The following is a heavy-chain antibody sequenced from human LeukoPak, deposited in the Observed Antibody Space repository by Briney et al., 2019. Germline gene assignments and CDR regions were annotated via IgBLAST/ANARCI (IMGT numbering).Heavy chain of an antibody. J-gene: IGHJ5*02. D-gene: IGHD6-13*01. CDR2: VHYSGST. CDR3: ARVSVAEDNNWFDP. CDR1: GGSISSYY. Sequence: SSETLSLTCTVSGGSISSYYWSWIRQPPGKGLEWIGYVHYSGSTNYNPSLKSRVTISVDTSKNQFSLKLSSVTTADTAVYYCARVSVAEDNNWFDPWGQGTLVTVSS. V-gene: IGHV4-59*01.